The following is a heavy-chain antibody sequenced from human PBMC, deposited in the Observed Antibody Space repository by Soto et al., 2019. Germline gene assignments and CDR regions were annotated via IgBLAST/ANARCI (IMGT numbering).Heavy chain of an antibody. D-gene: IGHD3-10*01. CDR3: ASPLWFGELLSPLYY. Sequence: SVKVSCKASGGTFSSYAISWVRQAPGQGLEWMGGIIPIFGTANYAQKFQGRVTITADESTSTAYMELSSLRSEDTAVYYCASPLWFGELLSPLYYWGQGTLVTVYS. V-gene: IGHV1-69*13. CDR1: GGTFSSYA. CDR2: IIPIFGTA. J-gene: IGHJ4*02.